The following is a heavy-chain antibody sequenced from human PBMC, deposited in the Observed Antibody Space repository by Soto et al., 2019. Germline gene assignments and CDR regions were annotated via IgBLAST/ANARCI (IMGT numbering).Heavy chain of an antibody. CDR2: IGTAGDT. CDR3: ARACCSQVRRHFDY. D-gene: IGHD2-15*01. CDR1: GFTFSYYD. J-gene: IGHJ4*02. Sequence: GGSLRLSCAASGFTFSYYDMHWVRQATGKGLEWVSTIGTAGDTFYPGSVEGRFTISRENAKNSLYLQMNSLRAGDTAVYFCARACCSQVRRHFDYWGQGTLVTVSS. V-gene: IGHV3-13*01.